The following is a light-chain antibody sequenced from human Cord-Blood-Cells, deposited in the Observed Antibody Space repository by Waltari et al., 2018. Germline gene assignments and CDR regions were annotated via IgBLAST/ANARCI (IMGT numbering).Light chain of an antibody. V-gene: IGKV3-11*01. Sequence: EIVLTQSPATLSLSPGERATLSCRASQCVSSYLAWYQQKPGQAPRLLIYDASNRATGIPARFSGSGSGTDFTLTISSLEPEDFAVYYCQQRSNWRASFGQGTKLEIK. CDR1: QCVSSY. J-gene: IGKJ2*03. CDR2: DAS. CDR3: QQRSNWRAS.